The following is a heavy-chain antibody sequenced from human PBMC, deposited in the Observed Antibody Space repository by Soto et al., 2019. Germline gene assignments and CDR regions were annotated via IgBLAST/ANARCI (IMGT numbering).Heavy chain of an antibody. CDR3: ARAHSGYDPLGMDV. J-gene: IGHJ6*02. Sequence: SETLSLTCTVSGGSVGSGLYYWSWIRHPPGKGLEWIGYIYDSGTTADNPSLKSRVTISVDTSKNQFSLKLRSVIAADTAVYFCARAHSGYDPLGMDVWGQGTTVTVSS. D-gene: IGHD5-12*01. CDR1: GGSVGSGLYY. CDR2: IYDSGTT. V-gene: IGHV4-61*01.